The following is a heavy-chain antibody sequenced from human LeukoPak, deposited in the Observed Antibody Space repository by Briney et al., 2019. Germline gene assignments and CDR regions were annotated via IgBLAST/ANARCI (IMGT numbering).Heavy chain of an antibody. CDR3: AGGRLDYPHPQPNFDY. Sequence: TSETLSLTCTVSGGSISSGDYYWSWIRQPPGKGLEWIGYIYYSGSTYYNPSLKSRVTISADTSKNQFSLKLSSVTAADTAVYYCAGGRLDYPHPQPNFDYWGQGTLVTVSS. V-gene: IGHV4-30-4*08. CDR2: IYYSGST. D-gene: IGHD3/OR15-3a*01. CDR1: GGSISSGDYY. J-gene: IGHJ4*02.